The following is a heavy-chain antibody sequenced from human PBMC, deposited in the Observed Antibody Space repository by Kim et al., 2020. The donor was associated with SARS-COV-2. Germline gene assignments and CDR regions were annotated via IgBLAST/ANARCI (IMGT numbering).Heavy chain of an antibody. Sequence: SETLSLTCTVSGGSVSSDIYYWSWIRQPPGKGLEWIGHIYYSGSTNYNPSLKSRVTISVDTSKNQFSLKLNSVTAADTAVYYCAREKGTMVFGVLTASYYGMDVWGQGTTVIVSS. CDR3: AREKGTMVFGVLTASYYGMDV. J-gene: IGHJ6*02. CDR2: IYYSGST. CDR1: GGSVSSDIYY. D-gene: IGHD3-10*01. V-gene: IGHV4-61*01.